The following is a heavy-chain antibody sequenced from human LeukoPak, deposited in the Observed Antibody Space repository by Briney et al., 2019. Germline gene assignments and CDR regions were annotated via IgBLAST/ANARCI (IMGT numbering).Heavy chain of an antibody. CDR2: ISSYNGKT. D-gene: IGHD6-13*01. Sequence: ASVRVSCKASGYTFTTDGISWVRQAPGQGLEGMGWISSYNGKTIFAQRLQGRVTMTTDTSTSTAYMELRSLGSDDTAVYYCARDRGRGIATSDYYFDYWGQGTLVTVSS. CDR1: GYTFTTDG. CDR3: ARDRGRGIATSDYYFDY. V-gene: IGHV1-18*01. J-gene: IGHJ4*02.